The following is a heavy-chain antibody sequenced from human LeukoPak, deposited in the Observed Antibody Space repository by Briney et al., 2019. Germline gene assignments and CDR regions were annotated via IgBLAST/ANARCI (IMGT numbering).Heavy chain of an antibody. D-gene: IGHD6-19*01. CDR3: ARTRYSSGWYHY. CDR1: GGSFSGYY. Sequence: SETLSLTCAVYGGSFSGYYWSWIRQPPGKGLEWIGEINHSGSTNYNPSLKSRVTISVDTSKNQFSLKLGSVTAADTAVYYCARTRYSSGWYHYWGQGTLVTVSS. V-gene: IGHV4-34*01. J-gene: IGHJ4*02. CDR2: INHSGST.